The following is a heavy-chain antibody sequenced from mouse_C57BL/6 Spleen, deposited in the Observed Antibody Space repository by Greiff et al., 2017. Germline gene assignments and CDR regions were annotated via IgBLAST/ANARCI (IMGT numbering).Heavy chain of an antibody. D-gene: IGHD2-5*01. V-gene: IGHV14-3*01. CDR1: GFNIKNTY. CDR2: IDPANGNT. Sequence: DVKLQESVAELVRPGASVKLSCTASGFNIKNTYMHWVKQRPEQGLEWIGRIDPANGNTKYAPKFQGKATITADTSSNTAYLQLSSLTSEDTAIYYCASRGYSNYDWFAYWGQGTLVTVSA. J-gene: IGHJ3*01. CDR3: ASRGYSNYDWFAY.